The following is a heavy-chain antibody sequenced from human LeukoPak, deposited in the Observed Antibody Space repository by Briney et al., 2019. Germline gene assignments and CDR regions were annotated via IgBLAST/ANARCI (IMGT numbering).Heavy chain of an antibody. V-gene: IGHV3-30*04. D-gene: IGHD3-10*01. CDR3: ASADFYGSGSYYSGSCDY. Sequence: PGRSLRLSCAASGFSFSSYAMHWVRRAPGKGLEWVAVITYDGSKEYYTDSVKGRFTISRDNSKNTLYLEMNSLRNEDTAVYYCASADFYGSGSYYSGSCDYWGQGTLVTVSS. CDR1: GFSFSSYA. CDR2: ITYDGSKE. J-gene: IGHJ4*02.